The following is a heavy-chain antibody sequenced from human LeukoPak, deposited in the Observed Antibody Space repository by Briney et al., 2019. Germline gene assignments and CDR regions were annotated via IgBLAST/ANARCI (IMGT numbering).Heavy chain of an antibody. V-gene: IGHV1-69*13. Sequence: ASVKVSCKASGGTFSSYAISWVRQAPGQGLEWMGGIIPIFGTANFAQKFQGRVTITADESTSTAYMELSSLRSEDTAVYYCARSDTAMATDYYYYYMDVWGKGTTVTISS. D-gene: IGHD5-18*01. CDR2: IIPIFGTA. CDR1: GGTFSSYA. CDR3: ARSDTAMATDYYYYYMDV. J-gene: IGHJ6*03.